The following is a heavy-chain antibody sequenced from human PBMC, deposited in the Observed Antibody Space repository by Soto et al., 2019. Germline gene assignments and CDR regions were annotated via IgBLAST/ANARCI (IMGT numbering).Heavy chain of an antibody. D-gene: IGHD5-12*01. V-gene: IGHV4-34*01. Sequence: QVQLQQWGAGLLKPSETLSLNCAVNGGSLSGYYWSWIRQPPGKGLEWIGEIKDGGRTNYSPSLKSRATISSDPSNNQFSLRLYSVTAADTGVDYCARGQEGVVATHWDQGTLVTVSS. CDR1: GGSLSGYY. CDR3: ARGQEGVVATH. CDR2: IKDGGRT. J-gene: IGHJ4*02.